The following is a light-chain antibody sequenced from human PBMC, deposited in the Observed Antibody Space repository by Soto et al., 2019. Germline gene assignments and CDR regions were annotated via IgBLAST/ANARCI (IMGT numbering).Light chain of an antibody. Sequence: DIQMTQSPSTLSASVGDRVTITCRASQSISRWLVWYQQKPGKAPKLLTYDASSLQSGVPSRFSGSGSGTEFTLTISSLQPDDLATYYCQQYNSYSRKFGQGTKVDIK. V-gene: IGKV1-5*01. CDR2: DAS. CDR3: QQYNSYSRK. J-gene: IGKJ1*01. CDR1: QSISRW.